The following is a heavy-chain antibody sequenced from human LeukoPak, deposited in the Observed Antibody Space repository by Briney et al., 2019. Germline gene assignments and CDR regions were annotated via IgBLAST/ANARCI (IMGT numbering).Heavy chain of an antibody. CDR3: ARAAWWELPKAELDY. J-gene: IGHJ4*02. CDR1: GYTFTSYY. V-gene: IGHV1-46*01. D-gene: IGHD1-26*01. Sequence: ASVKVSCKASGYTFTSYYMHWVRQAPGQGLEWMGIINPSGGSTSYAQKFQGRVTMTRDTSTSTVYMELSSLRSEDMAVYYCARAAWWELPKAELDYWGQGTLVTVSS. CDR2: INPSGGST.